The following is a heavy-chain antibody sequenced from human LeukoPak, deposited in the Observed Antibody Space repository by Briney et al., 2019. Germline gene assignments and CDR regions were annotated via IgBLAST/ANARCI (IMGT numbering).Heavy chain of an antibody. J-gene: IGHJ6*02. V-gene: IGHV4-34*01. CDR1: GGSFSGYY. Sequence: PSETLSLTCAVYGGSFSGYYWSWIRQPPGKGLEWIGEINHSGSTNYNPSLKSRVTISVDTSKNQFSLKLSSVTAADTAVYYCARGRGPYDYVWGSYRPTSFYYYYGMDVWGQGTTVTVSS. D-gene: IGHD3-16*02. CDR3: ARGRGPYDYVWGSYRPTSFYYYYGMDV. CDR2: INHSGST.